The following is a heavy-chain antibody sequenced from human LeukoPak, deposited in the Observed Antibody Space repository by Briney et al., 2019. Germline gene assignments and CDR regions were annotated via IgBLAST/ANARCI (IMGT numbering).Heavy chain of an antibody. CDR3: AKVEAVAGIRSVFYYYYGMDV. V-gene: IGHV3-23*01. Sequence: GGSLRLPCAASGFTFSSYAMSWVRQAPGKGLEWVSAISGSGGSTYYADSVKGRFTISRDNSKNTLYLQMNSLRAEDTAVYYCAKVEAVAGIRSVFYYYYGMDVWGQGTTVTVSS. CDR2: ISGSGGST. J-gene: IGHJ6*02. CDR1: GFTFSSYA. D-gene: IGHD6-19*01.